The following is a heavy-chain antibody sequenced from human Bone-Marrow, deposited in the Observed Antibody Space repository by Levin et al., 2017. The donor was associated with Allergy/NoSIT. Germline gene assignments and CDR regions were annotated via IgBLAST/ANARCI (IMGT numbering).Heavy chain of an antibody. V-gene: IGHV2-5*01. Sequence: SGPTLVKPTQTLTLTCSVSGFPLSASPMGVGWVRQPPGKALEWLALIYWNDEDRYRPSLQSRLTITKDTAKDRVVLTMTNMDPVDTATYFCARTRGDGYITFWGQGTLVTVSS. CDR1: GFPLSASPMG. D-gene: IGHD5-24*01. CDR3: ARTRGDGYITF. J-gene: IGHJ4*02. CDR2: IYWNDED.